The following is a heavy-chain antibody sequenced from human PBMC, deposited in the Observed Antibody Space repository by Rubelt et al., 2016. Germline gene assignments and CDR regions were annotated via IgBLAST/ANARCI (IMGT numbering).Heavy chain of an antibody. CDR3: VRLSGVTLSVRNAFDL. V-gene: IGHV4-31*11. CDR1: GGSITPPGYF. Sequence: QVQLQESGPGLVKPSQTLSLTCAVSGGSITPPGYFYSWIRHHPGEGLEWIGYIKYSGGTYYNPSLKSRVSISLDTSRNQFSLKMESVTAPDTAVYFCVRLSGVTLSVRNAFDLWGQGKMVTVSS. J-gene: IGHJ3*01. D-gene: IGHD1-26*01. CDR2: IKYSGGT.